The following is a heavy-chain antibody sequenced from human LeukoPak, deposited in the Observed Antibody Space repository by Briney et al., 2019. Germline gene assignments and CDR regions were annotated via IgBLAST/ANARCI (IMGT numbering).Heavy chain of an antibody. CDR3: AREVYYYDSSGYYFDY. Sequence: GGSLRLSCAASGFTFSSYAMHWVRQAPGKGLERVAVISYDGSNKYYADSVKGRFTISRDNSKNTLYLQMNSLRAEDTAVYYCAREVYYYDSSGYYFDYWGQGTLVTVSS. J-gene: IGHJ4*02. CDR1: GFTFSSYA. CDR2: ISYDGSNK. V-gene: IGHV3-30*04. D-gene: IGHD3-22*01.